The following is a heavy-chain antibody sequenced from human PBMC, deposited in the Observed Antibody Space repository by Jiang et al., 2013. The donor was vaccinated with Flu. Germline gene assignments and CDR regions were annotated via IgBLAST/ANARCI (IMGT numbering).Heavy chain of an antibody. CDR3: ARRGYDLLTGRRYFDY. V-gene: IGHV5-10-1*01. CDR1: GYTFTNYW. D-gene: IGHD3-9*01. Sequence: RISCKGSGYTFTNYWINWVRQMPGRGLEWIGRIDPSDSYTNSSPSFQGHVTISADNSISTAYLQWSSLTASDTAMYFCARRGYDLLTGRRYFDYWGQGTLVTVSS. CDR2: IDPSDSYT. J-gene: IGHJ4*02.